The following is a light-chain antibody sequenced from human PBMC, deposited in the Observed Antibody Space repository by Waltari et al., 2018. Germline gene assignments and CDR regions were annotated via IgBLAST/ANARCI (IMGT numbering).Light chain of an antibody. CDR1: NHYGGGSKF. V-gene: IGLV2-14*01. Sequence: QSALTQPASVSGSPGQSIAIPCPGTNHYGGGSKFASWYPQPPGKAPNLMIYDVTKRPPGVSDRFSGSKSDNTASLTSSGLQAGDEADYYCSSYTSSGTVVFGGGTKLTVL. J-gene: IGLJ2*01. CDR3: SSYTSSGTVV. CDR2: DVT.